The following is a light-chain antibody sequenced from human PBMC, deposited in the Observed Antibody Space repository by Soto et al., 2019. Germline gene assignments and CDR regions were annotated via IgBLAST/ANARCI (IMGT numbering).Light chain of an antibody. CDR2: EVS. Sequence: QSALTQPASVSGSPGQSITISCTGTSNDVGGYNYVSWCQHHPGKAPKLMIYEVSNRPSGVSNRFSGSKSGTTASLTISGLQAEDEADYYCSSYTITNTYVFGTGTKVTVL. J-gene: IGLJ1*01. CDR1: SNDVGGYNY. V-gene: IGLV2-14*01. CDR3: SSYTITNTYV.